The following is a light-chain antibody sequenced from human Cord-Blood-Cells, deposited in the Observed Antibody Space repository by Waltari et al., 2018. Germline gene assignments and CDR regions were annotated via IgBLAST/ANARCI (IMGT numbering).Light chain of an antibody. J-gene: IGLJ3*02. CDR3: CSYAGSSTWV. CDR1: SSDVGSYNL. CDR2: EVR. Sequence: QSALTQPASVSGSPGQSITISCTGTSSDVGSYNLVSWYQQHPGKAPKLMIYEVRKPPSGVSNRFSGSKSGNTASLTISGLQAEDEAEYYCCSYAGSSTWVFGGGTKLTVL. V-gene: IGLV2-23*02.